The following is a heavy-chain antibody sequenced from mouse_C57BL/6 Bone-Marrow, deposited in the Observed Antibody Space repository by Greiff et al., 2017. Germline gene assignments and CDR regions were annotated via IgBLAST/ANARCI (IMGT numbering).Heavy chain of an antibody. CDR1: GFNIKDYY. CDR3: ASITAVVAKGYFDV. CDR2: IDPEGGET. J-gene: IGHJ1*03. V-gene: IGHV14-2*01. D-gene: IGHD1-1*01. Sequence: VQLQQSGAELVKPGASVKLSCTASGFNIKDYYMHWVKQRTEQGLEWIGRIDPEGGETKYAPKFQGKATITADTSSKTAYLQLSSLTSEDTAVYYCASITAVVAKGYFDVWGTGTTVTVSS.